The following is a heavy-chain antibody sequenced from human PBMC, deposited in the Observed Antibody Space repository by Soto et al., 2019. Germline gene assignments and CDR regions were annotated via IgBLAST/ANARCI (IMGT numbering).Heavy chain of an antibody. CDR3: ARHLAAGDS. CDR2: VNPTGGST. D-gene: IGHD6-25*01. Sequence: QVQLVQSGAEVKKPGASVRVSCKASGYTFTSYYIHWVRQAPGQGLEWMAIVNPTGGSTNYAQKFQGRITVTFDTSTSTVFMELNSLRYEDTAVYYCARHLAAGDSWGQGTLVTDSS. V-gene: IGHV1-46*03. CDR1: GYTFTSYY. J-gene: IGHJ4*02.